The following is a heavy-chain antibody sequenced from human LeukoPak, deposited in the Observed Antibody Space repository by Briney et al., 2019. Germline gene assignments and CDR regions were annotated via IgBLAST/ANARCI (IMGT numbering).Heavy chain of an antibody. D-gene: IGHD2-21*02. CDR1: GFTFSSYS. Sequence: GGSLRLSCAVSGFTFSSYSMNWVRQAPGKGLEWVSYISSSSSYIYYADSVKGRFTISRENAKNSLYLQMNSLRAKDTAVYYCARGLTVGDYYYYYGMDVWGKGTTVTVSS. CDR3: ARGLTVGDYYYYYGMDV. J-gene: IGHJ6*04. CDR2: ISSSSSYI. V-gene: IGHV3-21*01.